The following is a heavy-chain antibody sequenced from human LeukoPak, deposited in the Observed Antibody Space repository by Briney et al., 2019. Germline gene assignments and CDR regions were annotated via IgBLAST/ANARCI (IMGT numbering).Heavy chain of an antibody. CDR1: GLTFSSYA. CDR3: ARFGWGSVKGFDY. CDR2: ISGSGGST. Sequence: GGSLRFSFAASGLTFSSYAMSWGRQAPGKGLEWVSAISGSGGSTYYADSVKGRFTISRDNSKTTLYLQMNSLRAEDTAVYYCARFGWGSVKGFDYWGQGTLVTVSS. V-gene: IGHV3-23*01. D-gene: IGHD6-19*01. J-gene: IGHJ4*02.